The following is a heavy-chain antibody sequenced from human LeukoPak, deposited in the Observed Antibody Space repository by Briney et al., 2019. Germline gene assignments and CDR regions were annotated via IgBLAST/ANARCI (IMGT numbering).Heavy chain of an antibody. CDR1: GFSFDDYA. J-gene: IGHJ4*02. D-gene: IGHD3-10*01. V-gene: IGHV3-9*01. Sequence: GGSLRLSCAASGFSFDDYAMHWVRQAPGKGLEWVAGISWNSGSMDYVDSVKGRFTISRDNAKNSVYLQMNNVRAEDTAVYYCAKLAKYFYGAETFYFFEHWGQGTPVTASS. CDR2: ISWNSGSM. CDR3: AKLAKYFYGAETFYFFEH.